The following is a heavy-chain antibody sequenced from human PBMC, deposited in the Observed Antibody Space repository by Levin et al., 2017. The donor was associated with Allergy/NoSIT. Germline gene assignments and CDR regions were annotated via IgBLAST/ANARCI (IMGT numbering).Heavy chain of an antibody. J-gene: IGHJ4*02. CDR1: GFTFSSYG. Sequence: GGSLRLSCAASGFTFSSYGMHWVRQAPGKGLEWVAVISYDGSNKYYADSVKGRFTISRDNSKNTLYLQMNSLRAEDTAVYYCANGVDVGDYFHYWGQGTLVTVSS. CDR2: ISYDGSNK. V-gene: IGHV3-30*18. D-gene: IGHD1-26*01. CDR3: ANGVDVGDYFHY.